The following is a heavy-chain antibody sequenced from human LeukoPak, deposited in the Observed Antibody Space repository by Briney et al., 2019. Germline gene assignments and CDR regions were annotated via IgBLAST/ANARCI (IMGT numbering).Heavy chain of an antibody. Sequence: PSETLSLTCAVYGSSFSGYYWSCIPHPPRKGLECIGEINHNGSTNYNPSLKSRVTISVDTSKDQFSLKLSSVTAADTAVYYCAKIPTPSTKNWFDPWGQGTLVSVS. J-gene: IGHJ5*02. CDR1: GSSFSGYY. CDR2: INHNGST. V-gene: IGHV4-34*01. D-gene: IGHD2-2*02. CDR3: AKIPTPSTKNWFDP.